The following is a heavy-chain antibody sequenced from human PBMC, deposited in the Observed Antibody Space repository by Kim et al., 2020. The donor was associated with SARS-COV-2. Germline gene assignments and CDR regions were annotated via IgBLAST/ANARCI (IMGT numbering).Heavy chain of an antibody. J-gene: IGHJ1*01. Sequence: TKYSQKFQDRVTMTRDTSASTAYMEVSSLRSEDTAVYYCARDGGSSWYFQHWGQGTLVTVSS. V-gene: IGHV1-3*01. D-gene: IGHD6-13*01. CDR3: ARDGGSSWYFQH. CDR2: T.